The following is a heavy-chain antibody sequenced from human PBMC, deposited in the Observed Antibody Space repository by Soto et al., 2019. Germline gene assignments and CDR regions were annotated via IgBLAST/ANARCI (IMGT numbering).Heavy chain of an antibody. D-gene: IGHD3-22*01. V-gene: IGHV1-69*13. CDR2: IIPIFGTA. CDR1: GGTFSSYA. J-gene: IGHJ3*02. Sequence: GPSVKVSCKASGGTFSSYAISWVRQAPGQGLEWMGGIIPIFGTANYAQKFQGRVTITADESTSTAYMELSSLRSEDTAVYYCASSSYYYDSSGLSEDAFDIWGQGTMVTVSS. CDR3: ASSSYYYDSSGLSEDAFDI.